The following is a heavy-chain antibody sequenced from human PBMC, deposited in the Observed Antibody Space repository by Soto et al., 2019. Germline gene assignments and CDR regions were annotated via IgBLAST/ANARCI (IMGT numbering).Heavy chain of an antibody. D-gene: IGHD1-26*01. CDR2: FRGDGTGA. Sequence: PGGSLRLSCAASGFTFSSYAMSWVRQAPGKGLEWVSAFRGDGTGAHYADSVKGRFTISRDNAKNSLYLQMNSLRDEDTAVYYCARDRAGAQYGLDVWGQGTTVTVSS. CDR1: GFTFSSYA. J-gene: IGHJ6*02. V-gene: IGHV3-23*01. CDR3: ARDRAGAQYGLDV.